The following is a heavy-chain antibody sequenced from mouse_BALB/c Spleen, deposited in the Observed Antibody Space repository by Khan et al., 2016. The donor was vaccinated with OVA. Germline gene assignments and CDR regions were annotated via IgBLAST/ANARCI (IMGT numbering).Heavy chain of an antibody. CDR2: INPKNGVT. J-gene: IGHJ4*01. CDR1: GYTFTEYT. V-gene: IGHV1-22*01. D-gene: IGHD3-3*01. Sequence: EVQLQQSGPELVKPGASVKISCKTSGYTFTEYTLHWVKQSHGKSLEWIGVINPKNGVTSYNQKFKGKATVTVDKSSSTAYMEFRSLTSEDSAVYVFGRDAGRNCGQGTSVTVSS. CDR3: GRDAGRN.